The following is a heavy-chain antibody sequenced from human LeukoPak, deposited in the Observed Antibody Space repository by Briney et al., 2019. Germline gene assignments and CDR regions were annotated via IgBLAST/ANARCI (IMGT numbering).Heavy chain of an antibody. Sequence: PGGSLRLSCAASGFTFSINAMSWLRQAPGRGLEWVSTIGDSDIMTHYSDSVKGRFTISRDDSKNTLYLQMNSLRGDDTAVYYCAKYQAPTVGSTDFWGQGTLVTVSS. CDR1: GFTFSINA. CDR3: AKYQAPTVGSTDF. J-gene: IGHJ1*01. V-gene: IGHV3-23*01. CDR2: IGDSDIMT. D-gene: IGHD1-26*01.